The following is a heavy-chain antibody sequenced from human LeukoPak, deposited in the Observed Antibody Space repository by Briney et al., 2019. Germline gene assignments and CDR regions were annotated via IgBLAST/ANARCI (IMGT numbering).Heavy chain of an antibody. D-gene: IGHD3-22*01. J-gene: IGHJ1*01. V-gene: IGHV3-48*03. CDR1: GFTFSSFE. Sequence: GSLRLSCAASGFTFSSFEMKWVRQAPGKGLEWVSYISSGGSTIYYADSVKGRFTISRDNAKNSLYLQMNSLRAEDTAVYYCAREGADYYDSSGYVYFHHWGQGTLVTVSS. CDR2: ISSGGSTI. CDR3: AREGADYYDSSGYVYFHH.